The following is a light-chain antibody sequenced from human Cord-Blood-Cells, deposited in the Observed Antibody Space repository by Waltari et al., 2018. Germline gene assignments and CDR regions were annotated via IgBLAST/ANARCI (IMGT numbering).Light chain of an antibody. J-gene: IGKJ1*01. V-gene: IGKV1-5*01. Sequence: DIQMTQSPSTLSASVGGRVPITCRASQSISSWLAWYHQKPGKAPKLLIYDASSLESGVPSRFSGSGSGTEFTLTISRLQPDDFATYYCQQYNSYSQAFGQGTKVEIK. CDR1: QSISSW. CDR3: QQYNSYSQA. CDR2: DAS.